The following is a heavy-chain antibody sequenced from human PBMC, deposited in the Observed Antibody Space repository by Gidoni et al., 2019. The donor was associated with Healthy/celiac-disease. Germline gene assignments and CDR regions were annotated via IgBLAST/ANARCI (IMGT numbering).Heavy chain of an antibody. J-gene: IGHJ4*02. CDR2: IYYSGST. CDR3: ASLYYDILTGYFPFDY. CDR1: GGSISSGGYY. V-gene: IGHV4-31*03. D-gene: IGHD3-9*01. Sequence: QVQLQESGPGLVKPSQTLSLTCTVSGGSISSGGYYWRWIRQHPGKGLEWIGYIYYSGSTYYNPSLKSRVTISVDTSKNQFSLKLSSVTAADTAVYYCASLYYDILTGYFPFDYWGQGTLVTVSS.